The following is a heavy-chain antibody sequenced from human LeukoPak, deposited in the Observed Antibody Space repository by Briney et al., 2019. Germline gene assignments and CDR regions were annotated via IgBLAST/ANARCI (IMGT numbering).Heavy chain of an antibody. Sequence: GESLKISCQGSGYSFATYWIGWVGQMSGKGLEWMGIIYPGDSDTRYSPSFQGQVTISAEKSISTVYLQWRSLKASDMALYYCVRSESGTYYFDYWGQGTLVIVSS. CDR3: VRSESGTYYFDY. J-gene: IGHJ4*02. V-gene: IGHV5-51*01. CDR1: GYSFATYW. CDR2: IYPGDSDT. D-gene: IGHD3-10*01.